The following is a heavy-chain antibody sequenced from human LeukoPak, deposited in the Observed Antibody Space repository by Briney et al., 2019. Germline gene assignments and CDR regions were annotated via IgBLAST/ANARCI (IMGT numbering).Heavy chain of an antibody. CDR2: IYYSGST. D-gene: IGHD1-26*01. J-gene: IGHJ3*02. V-gene: IGHV4-59*11. CDR3: ARVWAQGGDAFDI. Sequence: SEPLSLTCTVSGRSISGQYWSWIRQPPGKGREWIAYIYYSGSTNYNPSLKSRVTISVDTSKNQFSLKLTSVTAADTALYYCARVWAQGGDAFDIWGHGTVVTVSS. CDR1: GRSISGQY.